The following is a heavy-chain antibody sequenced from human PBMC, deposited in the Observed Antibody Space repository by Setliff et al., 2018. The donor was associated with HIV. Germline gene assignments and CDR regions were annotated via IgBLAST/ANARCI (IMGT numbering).Heavy chain of an antibody. J-gene: IGHJ3*02. D-gene: IGHD3-10*01. Sequence: PSLTCTVSGGSISSYYWSWIRQPPGKGLEWIGYIYYSGSTNYNPSLKSRVTISVDTSKNQFSLKLSSVTAADTAVYYCARLDAIRGAYYYGSGSYQSDAFDIWGQGTMVTVSS. CDR2: IYYSGST. CDR1: GGSISSYY. CDR3: ARLDAIRGAYYYGSGSYQSDAFDI. V-gene: IGHV4-59*01.